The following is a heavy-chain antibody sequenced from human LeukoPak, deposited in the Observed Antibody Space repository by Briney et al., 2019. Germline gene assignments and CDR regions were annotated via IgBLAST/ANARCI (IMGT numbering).Heavy chain of an antibody. CDR2: IRSKVYGATT. CDR1: GFSFGDYA. V-gene: IGHV3-49*04. D-gene: IGHD6-13*01. J-gene: IGHJ4*02. CDR3: TRLYSETSSWALDF. Sequence: PGRSLRLSCAASGFSFGDYAMSWVRQAPGKGLECVSFIRSKVYGATTQYVASVKGRFTISRDDSKSIAYLQMNSLKPEDTAVYYCTRLYSETSSWALDFWGQGTLVAVSS.